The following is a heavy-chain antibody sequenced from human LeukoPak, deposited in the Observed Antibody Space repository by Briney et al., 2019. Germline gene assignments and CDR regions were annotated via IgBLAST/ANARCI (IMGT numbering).Heavy chain of an antibody. D-gene: IGHD3-10*01. CDR3: AKDDVVRGLEEGGNY. Sequence: PEGSLRLSCAASGFTFSSYAMSWVRQAPGKGLEWVSAISGSGGSTYYADSVKGRFTISRDNSKNTLYLQMNSLRAEDTAVYYCAKDDVVRGLEEGGNYWGQGTLVTVSS. CDR2: ISGSGGST. J-gene: IGHJ4*02. V-gene: IGHV3-23*01. CDR1: GFTFSSYA.